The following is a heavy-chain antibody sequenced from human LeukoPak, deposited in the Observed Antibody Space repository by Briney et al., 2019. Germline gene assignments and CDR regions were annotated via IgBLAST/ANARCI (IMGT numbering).Heavy chain of an antibody. CDR1: GGSISGYY. CDR2: IYYSGGT. Sequence: SETLSLTCTATGGSISGYYWSWIRQPPGKGPEWIGYIYYSGGTNYNPSLKRRVTISVDTSKNQFSLQLSSGPAADTAVYYGASLRGSVSWYFDLWGRGTLVTVSS. CDR3: ASLRGSVSWYFDL. J-gene: IGHJ2*01. V-gene: IGHV4-59*08. D-gene: IGHD3-10*01.